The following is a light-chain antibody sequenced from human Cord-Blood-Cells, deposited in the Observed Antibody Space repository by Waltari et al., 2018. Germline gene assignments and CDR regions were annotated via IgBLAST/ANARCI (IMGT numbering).Light chain of an antibody. CDR2: DVS. V-gene: IGLV2-14*03. Sequence: QSALTQPASVSGSPGQSITISCTGTSSDAGGYNSVSWYQQHPGKAPKLMIYDVSNRPSGVSNRFSGSKSGNTASRTIAGLQAEDEADYYCSSYTSSSTLVFGGGTKLTVL. CDR3: SSYTSSSTLV. CDR1: SSDAGGYNS. J-gene: IGLJ3*02.